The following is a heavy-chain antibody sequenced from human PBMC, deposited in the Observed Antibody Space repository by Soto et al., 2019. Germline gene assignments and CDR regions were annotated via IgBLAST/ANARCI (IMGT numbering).Heavy chain of an antibody. V-gene: IGHV1-18*01. CDR1: GYTITSYG. Sequence: GASVKVSCKASGYTITSYGISWVRQAPGQGLEWMGWISAYNGNTNYAQKLQGRVTMTTDTSTSTAYMELRSLRSDDTAVYYCARDQDIVVVPAASGTYNWFDPWGQGTLVTVSS. J-gene: IGHJ5*02. D-gene: IGHD2-2*01. CDR3: ARDQDIVVVPAASGTYNWFDP. CDR2: ISAYNGNT.